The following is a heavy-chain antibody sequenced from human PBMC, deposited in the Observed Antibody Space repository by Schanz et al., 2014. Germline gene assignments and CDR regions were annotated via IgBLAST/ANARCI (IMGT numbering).Heavy chain of an antibody. J-gene: IGHJ3*02. CDR1: VYTLRGCD. CDR3: AKGRFGELSAFDI. D-gene: IGHD3-10*01. Sequence: EVQLLESGGGLVQPGGSLRLSCTASVYTLRGCDMSWLRQAPGMGLVWVSRIKSDGSSTSYADSVKGRFTISRDNAKNTLYLQMNSLRAEDTAVYYCAKGRFGELSAFDIWGQGTMVTVSS. CDR2: IKSDGSST. V-gene: IGHV3-74*02.